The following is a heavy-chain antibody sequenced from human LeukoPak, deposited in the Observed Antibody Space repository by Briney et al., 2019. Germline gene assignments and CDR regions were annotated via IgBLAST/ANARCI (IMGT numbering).Heavy chain of an antibody. V-gene: IGHV4-4*07. CDR1: GGSISSYY. CDR3: ASSPPYCSSTSCYAWYFDL. CDR2: IYTSGST. Sequence: PSETLSLTCTVSGGSISSYYWSWIRQPAGKGLEWIGRIYTSGSTNYNPSLKSRVTMSVDTSKNQFSLKLSSVTAADTAVYYCASSPPYCSSTSCYAWYFDLWGRGTLVTVSS. J-gene: IGHJ2*01. D-gene: IGHD2-2*01.